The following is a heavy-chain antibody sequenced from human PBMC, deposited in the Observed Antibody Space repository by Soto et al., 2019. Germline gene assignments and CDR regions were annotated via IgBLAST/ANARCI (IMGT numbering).Heavy chain of an antibody. CDR3: AREKVGAVDY. CDR1: GYTFTSYD. J-gene: IGHJ4*02. Sequence: QVQLVQSGAEVKKPGASVKVSCKASGYTFTSYDINLVRQATGQGLEWMGWMNPTSGNPDYAQKFQGRVTMTRNTSISTAYMELSSLRSEDKAVYYCAREKVGAVDYWGQGTLVTVSS. V-gene: IGHV1-8*01. CDR2: MNPTSGNP. D-gene: IGHD1-26*01.